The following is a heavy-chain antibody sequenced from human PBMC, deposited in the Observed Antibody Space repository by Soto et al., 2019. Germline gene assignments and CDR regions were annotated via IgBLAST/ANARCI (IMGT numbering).Heavy chain of an antibody. J-gene: IGHJ4*02. CDR3: ARDLKDIAVAGTLDY. CDR1: GFTFSSYS. Sequence: GGSLRLSCAASGFTFSSYSMNWVRQAPGKGLEWVSYISSSSSTIYYADSVKGRFTISRDNAKNSLYLQMNSLRAEDTAVYYCARDLKDIAVAGTLDYWGQGTLVTVSS. V-gene: IGHV3-48*01. D-gene: IGHD6-19*01. CDR2: ISSSSSTI.